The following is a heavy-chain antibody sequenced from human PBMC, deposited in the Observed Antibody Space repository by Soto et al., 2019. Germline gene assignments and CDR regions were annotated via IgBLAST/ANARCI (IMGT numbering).Heavy chain of an antibody. CDR3: AKGSGYRSNIYVDY. D-gene: IGHD3-3*01. CDR1: GFTFSSYA. CDR2: ISGSGGST. J-gene: IGHJ4*02. Sequence: EVQLLESGGGLVQPGGSLRLSCAASGFTFSSYAMSWVRQAPGQGLEWVSTISGSGGSTYYADSVKGRFTISRDNSKNTQYLQMNSLRAEDTAVYYCAKGSGYRSNIYVDYWGQGTLVTVSS. V-gene: IGHV3-23*01.